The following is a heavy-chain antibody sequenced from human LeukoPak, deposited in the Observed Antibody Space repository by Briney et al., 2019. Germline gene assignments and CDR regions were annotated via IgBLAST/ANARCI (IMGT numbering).Heavy chain of an antibody. D-gene: IGHD6-19*01. J-gene: IGHJ4*02. CDR1: GGSISSSSYY. V-gene: IGHV4-39*07. Sequence: SETLSLTCTVSGGSISSSSYYWGWIRQPPGKGLEWIGEINHSGSTNYNPSLKSRVTISVDTSKNQFSLKVSSVTAADTAVYYCASYSGWYYFDYWGQGTLVTVSS. CDR3: ASYSGWYYFDY. CDR2: INHSGST.